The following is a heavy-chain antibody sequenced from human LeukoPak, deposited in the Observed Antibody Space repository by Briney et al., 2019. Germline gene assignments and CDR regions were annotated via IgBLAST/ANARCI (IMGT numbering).Heavy chain of an antibody. V-gene: IGHV3-7*03. CDR2: IKQDGSEK. Sequence: PGGSLRLSCAASGFTFSSYAMSWVRQAPGKGLEWVANIKQDGSEKYYVDSVKGRFTISRDNAKNSLYLQMNSLRAEDTAVYYCARKLVGDYWGQGTLVTVSS. D-gene: IGHD6-13*01. CDR1: GFTFSSYA. CDR3: ARKLVGDY. J-gene: IGHJ4*02.